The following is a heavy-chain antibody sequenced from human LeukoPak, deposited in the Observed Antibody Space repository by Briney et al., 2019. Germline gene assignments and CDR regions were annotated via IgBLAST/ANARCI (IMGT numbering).Heavy chain of an antibody. Sequence: SGPTLVNPTQTLTLTCTFSEFSLSNSGVAVGWIRQPPGKALEWLALIYWNDDKRYSPILKSRLTITKDSSKNQVVLTMTNMDPGDTATYYCAHRGGGKSAFDIWGQGTMVTVSS. V-gene: IGHV2-5*01. CDR2: IYWNDDK. CDR1: EFSLSNSGVA. J-gene: IGHJ3*02. D-gene: IGHD4-23*01. CDR3: AHRGGGKSAFDI.